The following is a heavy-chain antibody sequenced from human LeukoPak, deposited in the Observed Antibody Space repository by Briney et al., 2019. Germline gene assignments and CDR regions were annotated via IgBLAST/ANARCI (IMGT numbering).Heavy chain of an antibody. J-gene: IGHJ4*02. Sequence: MPSETLSLTCTVSGGSISSDYCSWIRQPPGKGLGWIGYIHYSGRTNYNPSLKSPITISVDTSKTQFSLKLSSVTAADTAVYYCATLRGSSSAVFDYWGQGTLVTVSS. CDR3: ATLRGSSSAVFDY. D-gene: IGHD2-2*01. CDR2: IHYSGRT. V-gene: IGHV4-59*08. CDR1: GGSISSDY.